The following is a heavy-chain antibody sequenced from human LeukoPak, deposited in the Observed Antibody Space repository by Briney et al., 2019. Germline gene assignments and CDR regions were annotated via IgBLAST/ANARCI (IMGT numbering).Heavy chain of an antibody. CDR1: GFIFTSYW. D-gene: IGHD4-17*01. V-gene: IGHV3-7*05. J-gene: IGHJ4*02. Sequence: GGSLRLSCAASGFIFTSYWMTWVRQAPGKGLEWVANIKQGGSEKYYVDSVKGRFTISRDNAKNSLYLQMTSLRVEDTAVYYCARGGAMTTVTTYWGQGTLVTVSS. CDR3: ARGGAMTTVTTY. CDR2: IKQGGSEK.